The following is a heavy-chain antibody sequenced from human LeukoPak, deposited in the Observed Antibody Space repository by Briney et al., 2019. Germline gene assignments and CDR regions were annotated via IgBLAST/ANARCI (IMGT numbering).Heavy chain of an antibody. V-gene: IGHV1-69*13. CDR3: AIGTVTVYGSGSYYNVGLGERANWFDP. CDR2: IIPIFGTA. Sequence: ASVKVSCKASGGTFSSYAISWVRQAPGQGLEWMGGIIPIFGTANYAQKFQGRVTNTADESTSTAYMELSSLRSEDTAVYYCAIGTVTVYGSGSYYNVGLGERANWFDPWGQGTLVTVSS. J-gene: IGHJ5*02. D-gene: IGHD3-10*01. CDR1: GGTFSSYA.